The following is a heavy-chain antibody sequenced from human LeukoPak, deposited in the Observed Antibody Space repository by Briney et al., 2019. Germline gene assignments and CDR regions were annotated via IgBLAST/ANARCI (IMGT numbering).Heavy chain of an antibody. D-gene: IGHD2-2*01. CDR1: GFTFSNAW. CDR2: ISSSGSTI. Sequence: PGGSLRLSCAASGFTFSNAWMSWIRQAPGKGLEWVSYISSSGSTIYYADSVKGRFTISRDNAKDSLHLQMNTLRAEDTAVYYCARATCSSTSCRIRSSEFPPQFDSWGQGTLVTVSS. CDR3: ARATCSSTSCRIRSSEFPPQFDS. J-gene: IGHJ4*02. V-gene: IGHV3-11*04.